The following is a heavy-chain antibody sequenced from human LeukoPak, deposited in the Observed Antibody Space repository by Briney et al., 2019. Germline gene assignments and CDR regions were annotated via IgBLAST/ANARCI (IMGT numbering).Heavy chain of an antibody. CDR1: GFTFSGSA. CDR2: IRGKANSYAT. D-gene: IGHD5-18*01. V-gene: IGHV3-73*01. J-gene: IGHJ4*02. CDR3: TTDQDTAMAQPFDY. Sequence: PGGSLRLSCAASGFTFSGSAMHWVRQASGKGLESVGRIRGKANSYATAYAASVKGRFTISRDDSKNTAYLQMNSLKTEDTAVYYCTTDQDTAMAQPFDYWGQGTLVTVSS.